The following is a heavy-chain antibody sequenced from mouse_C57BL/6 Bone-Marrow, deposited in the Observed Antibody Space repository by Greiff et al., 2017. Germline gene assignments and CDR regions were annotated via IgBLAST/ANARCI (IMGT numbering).Heavy chain of an antibody. J-gene: IGHJ3*01. CDR1: GYSITSGYY. CDR3: AREGVYYGSSYVAWFAY. D-gene: IGHD1-1*01. Sequence: EVQRVESGPGLVKPSQSLSLTCSVTGYSITSGYYWNWIRQFPGNKLEWMGYISYDGSNNYNPSLKNRISITRDTSKNQFFLKLNSVTTEDTATYYCAREGVYYGSSYVAWFAYWGQGTLVTVSA. CDR2: ISYDGSN. V-gene: IGHV3-6*01.